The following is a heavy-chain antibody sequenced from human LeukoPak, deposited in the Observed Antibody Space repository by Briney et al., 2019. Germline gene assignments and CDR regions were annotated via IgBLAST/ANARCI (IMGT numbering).Heavy chain of an antibody. J-gene: IGHJ4*02. CDR2: INHSGST. CDR1: GGSFSGYY. D-gene: IGHD6-6*01. Sequence: SETLSLTRAVYGGSFSGYYWSWIRRPPGKGLEWIGEINHSGSTNYNPSLKSRVTISVDTSKNQFSLKLSSVTAADTAVYYCARVNSSFLVGLSPHDNHYYFDYWGQGTLVTVSS. V-gene: IGHV4-34*01. CDR3: ARVNSSFLVGLSPHDNHYYFDY.